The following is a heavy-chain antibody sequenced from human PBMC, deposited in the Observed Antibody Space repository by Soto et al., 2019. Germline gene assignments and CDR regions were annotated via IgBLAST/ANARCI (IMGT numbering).Heavy chain of an antibody. CDR2: INPDSGAT. V-gene: IGHV1-2*02. Sequence: GASVKVSCKASGYSFTGYYIHWVRQAPGQGLEWMGWINPDSGATNYAQNFQGRVTLTSDTSISTASMDLTSLTSDDTAVYYCARGDYGTGGYPFPYFDYWGQGTLVT. J-gene: IGHJ4*02. CDR1: GYSFTGYY. CDR3: ARGDYGTGGYPFPYFDY. D-gene: IGHD2-8*02.